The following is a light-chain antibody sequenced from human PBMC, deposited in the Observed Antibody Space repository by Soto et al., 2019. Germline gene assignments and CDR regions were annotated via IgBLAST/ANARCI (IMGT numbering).Light chain of an antibody. CDR1: SSNIGSNT. V-gene: IGLV1-44*01. CDR3: TAWDDSLNGVL. J-gene: IGLJ2*01. Sequence: QSVLTQPPSASGTAGQRVTISCSGSSSNIGSNTVNWYQQFPGTAPKLLIYSSILRPSGVPDRFSGSKSGTSASLAISGLQSEEEADYYCTAWDDSLNGVLFGGGTKLTVL. CDR2: SSI.